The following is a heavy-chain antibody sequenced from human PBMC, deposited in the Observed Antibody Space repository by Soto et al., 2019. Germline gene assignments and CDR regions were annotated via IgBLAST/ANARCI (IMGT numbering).Heavy chain of an antibody. V-gene: IGHV3-15*05. J-gene: IGHJ4*02. CDR2: IKSNAAKAPP. Sequence: GGSLRLSCAVSGLTFRDAWMNWVRQAPGKGLEWVGNIKSNAAKAPPEYAESVKGRFIISRGDPKNTVYLQMSGLKTEDTAVYYCAWQGTTSFYFHSWGQGXLVTVYS. D-gene: IGHD1-1*01. CDR1: GLTFRDAW. CDR3: AWQGTTSFYFHS.